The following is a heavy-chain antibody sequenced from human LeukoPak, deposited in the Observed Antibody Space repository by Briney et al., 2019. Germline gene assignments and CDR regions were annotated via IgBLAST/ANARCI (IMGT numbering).Heavy chain of an antibody. V-gene: IGHV3-48*01. Sequence: GGSLRLSCAASGFTFSSYSMNWVRQAPGKGLEWVSYISSSSSTIYYADSVKGRFTISRDNTKNSLYLQMNSLRAEDTAVYYCASGREYYDILTGYFDYWGQGTLVTVSS. CDR2: ISSSSSTI. J-gene: IGHJ4*02. CDR3: ASGREYYDILTGYFDY. D-gene: IGHD3-9*01. CDR1: GFTFSSYS.